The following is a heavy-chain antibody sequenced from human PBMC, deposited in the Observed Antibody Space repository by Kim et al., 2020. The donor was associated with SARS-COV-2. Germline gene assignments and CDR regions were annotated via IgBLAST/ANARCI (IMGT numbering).Heavy chain of an antibody. V-gene: IGHV3-9*01. J-gene: IGHJ2*01. CDR3: VKDPWSTGSRYFDV. Sequence: ADSGKGRFTISIDNAKNSLYLQMNSLRTEDTALYYCVKDPWSTGSRYFDVWGRGTLVTVSS. D-gene: IGHD3-9*01.